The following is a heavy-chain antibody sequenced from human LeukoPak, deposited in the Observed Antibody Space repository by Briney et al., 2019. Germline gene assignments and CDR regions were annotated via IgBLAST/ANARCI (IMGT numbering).Heavy chain of an antibody. CDR3: ARRGYSDSSGYDY. J-gene: IGHJ4*02. CDR1: GFTFKNYA. Sequence: PGGSLRLSCATSGFTFKNYAMNWVRQAPRKGLEWVSSISGDSSDIYYADSVMGRSTISRDNAKNSVYLQINSLRAEDTAIYYCARRGYSDSSGYDYWGQGTLVTVSS. CDR2: ISGDSSDI. V-gene: IGHV3-21*01. D-gene: IGHD3-22*01.